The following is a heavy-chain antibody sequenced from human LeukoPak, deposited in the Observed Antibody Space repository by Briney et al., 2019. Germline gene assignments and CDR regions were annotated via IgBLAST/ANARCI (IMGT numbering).Heavy chain of an antibody. Sequence: SETLSLTCTVSGGSISSYYWSWIRKPAGKGLEWIGRIYTSGSTNYNPSLKSRVTMSVDTSKNKFSLKLSSVTAADSAVYYCARRGRAGGYYDYWGQGTLVTVSS. CDR2: IYTSGST. CDR3: ARRGRAGGYYDY. J-gene: IGHJ4*02. V-gene: IGHV4-4*07. D-gene: IGHD3-22*01. CDR1: GGSISSYY.